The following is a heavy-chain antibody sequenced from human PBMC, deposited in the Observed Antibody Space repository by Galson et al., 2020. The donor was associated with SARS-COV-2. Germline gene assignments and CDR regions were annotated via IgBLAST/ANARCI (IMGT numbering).Heavy chain of an antibody. CDR3: ARWFDP. CDR2: IYYSGST. CDR1: GGSTSSHS. J-gene: IGHJ5*02. Sequence: ETSETLSLTCTLPGGSTSSHSWSWIRQPQGKGLEWIGYIYYSGSTNYNPSLKRRVTISVDTSMNQFSLKLRSVTAADTAVDYCARWFDPWGQGTLVTVSS. V-gene: IGHV4-59*11.